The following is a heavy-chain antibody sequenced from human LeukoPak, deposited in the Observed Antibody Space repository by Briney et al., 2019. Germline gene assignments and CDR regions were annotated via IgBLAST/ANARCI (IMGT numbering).Heavy chain of an antibody. Sequence: GRSLRLSCAASGFTFSSYSMNWVRQAPGEGLEWVSSISSSSSYIYYADSVKGRFTISRDNDKNALYLQMNSLRAEDTAVYYCARDLYRIVVVPHYFDYWGQGTLVTVSS. J-gene: IGHJ4*02. CDR3: ARDLYRIVVVPHYFDY. CDR2: ISSSSSYI. V-gene: IGHV3-21*01. D-gene: IGHD3-22*01. CDR1: GFTFSSYS.